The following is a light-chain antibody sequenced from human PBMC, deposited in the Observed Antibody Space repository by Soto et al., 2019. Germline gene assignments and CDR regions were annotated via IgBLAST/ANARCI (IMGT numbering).Light chain of an antibody. V-gene: IGKV3-11*01. CDR1: QSVNTY. CDR2: DAS. Sequence: EIVLTQSPATLSLSPGERATLSCRASQSVNTYLAWYQQKPGQAPRLLLYDASNRATGIPARFSGSGSGTDFTLTISSLEPEDFAVYYCQQRRNWPYTFGQGTKLEIK. J-gene: IGKJ2*01. CDR3: QQRRNWPYT.